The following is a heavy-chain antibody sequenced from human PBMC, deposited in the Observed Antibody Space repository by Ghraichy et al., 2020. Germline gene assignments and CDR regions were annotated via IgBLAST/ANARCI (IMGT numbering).Heavy chain of an antibody. CDR3: ARRPPYGGHEMDV. CDR1: GGSFTGYY. Sequence: SQTLSLTCTVSGGSFTGYYWNWIRQSPGKGLEWIGEIDHSGSTNYSPSLKSRVSISGDTSKNQFSLNLTSVTAADTAVYYCARRPPYGGHEMDVWGQGTTVIVSS. V-gene: IGHV4-34*01. CDR2: IDHSGST. D-gene: IGHD5-12*01. J-gene: IGHJ6*02.